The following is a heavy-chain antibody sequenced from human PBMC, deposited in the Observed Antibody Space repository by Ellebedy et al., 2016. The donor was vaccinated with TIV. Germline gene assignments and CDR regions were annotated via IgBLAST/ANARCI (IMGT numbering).Heavy chain of an antibody. J-gene: IGHJ4*02. CDR2: IRSKVYGGTA. D-gene: IGHD4-23*01. CDR1: GFTFGDFG. V-gene: IGHV3-49*03. Sequence: PGGSLRLSCSASGFTFGDFGMVWFRQAPGNGLEWLGFIRSKVYGGTADYAASVNGRFTISRDDSKGIAYLQMNSLKTEDTALYYCARKKTTVVMFDYWGQGTLVTVSS. CDR3: ARKKTTVVMFDY.